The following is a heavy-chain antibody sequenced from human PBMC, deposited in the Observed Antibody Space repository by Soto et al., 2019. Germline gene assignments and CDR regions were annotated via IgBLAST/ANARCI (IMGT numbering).Heavy chain of an antibody. J-gene: IGHJ6*02. CDR3: AREFPSRFLDSPYYGMDV. CDR2: IYSGGST. CDR1: GFTVSSNY. D-gene: IGHD3-3*01. V-gene: IGHV3-53*02. Sequence: EVQLVETGGGLIQPGGSLRLSCAASGFTVSSNYMSWVRQAPGKGLEWVSVIYSGGSTYYADSVKGRFTISRDNSKNTLYLQMNSLRAEDTAVYYCAREFPSRFLDSPYYGMDVWGQGTTVTVSS.